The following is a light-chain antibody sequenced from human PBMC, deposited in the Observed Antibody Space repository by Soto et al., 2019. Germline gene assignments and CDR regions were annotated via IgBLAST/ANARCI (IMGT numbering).Light chain of an antibody. Sequence: QSVLTQPPSASGTPGQRVTISCSGGSYNIGKNLVYWYQQRPGTAPKLLIFKSNARPPGVPDRFSGSKSGTSASLAITGLQSEDEADYYCATWDDSLKGPVFGGGTKLTVL. CDR1: SYNIGKNL. CDR2: KSN. J-gene: IGLJ3*02. CDR3: ATWDDSLKGPV. V-gene: IGLV1-44*01.